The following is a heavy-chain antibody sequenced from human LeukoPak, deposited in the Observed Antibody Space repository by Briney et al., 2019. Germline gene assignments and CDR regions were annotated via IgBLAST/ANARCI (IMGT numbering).Heavy chain of an antibody. CDR1: GYTFTVNY. V-gene: IGHV1-2*02. CDR2: INPNSGGT. CDR3: ARVGFCTKGVCYSFDY. D-gene: IGHD2-8*01. J-gene: IGHJ4*02. Sequence: ASVKVSCKPSGYTFTVNYIHWVRQAPGQGPEWMGWINPNSGGTNYAQKFQGRVTMTGDTSISTAYTELSRLTSDDTAVYYCARVGFCTKGVCYSFDYWGQGTLVTVSS.